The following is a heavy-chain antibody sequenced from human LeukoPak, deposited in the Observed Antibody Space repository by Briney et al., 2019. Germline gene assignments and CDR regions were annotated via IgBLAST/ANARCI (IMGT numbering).Heavy chain of an antibody. D-gene: IGHD1-1*01. CDR2: IVVGSGNT. J-gene: IGHJ4*02. Sequence: SVKVSCKASGFTFTSSAVQWVRQARGQRLEWIGWIVVGSGNTNYAQKFQERVTVTRDMSTSTAYMELSSLRSEDTAVYYCASERGATQYFDYWGQGTLVTVSS. CDR1: GFTFTSSA. V-gene: IGHV1-58*01. CDR3: ASERGATQYFDY.